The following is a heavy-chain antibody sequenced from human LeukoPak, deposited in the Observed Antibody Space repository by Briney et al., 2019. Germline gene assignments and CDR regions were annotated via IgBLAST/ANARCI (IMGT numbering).Heavy chain of an antibody. J-gene: IGHJ4*02. CDR2: IWYDGRTQ. D-gene: IGHD3-22*01. V-gene: IGHV3-33*01. CDR1: GFTFSTYG. CDR3: ARGEYYHESSGYPNY. Sequence: PGGSLRLSCAASGFTFSTYGMHWVRQAPGKGLEWVAVIWYDGRTQFYAESVKGRFAVSRDNSKNTLYLQMNSLRAEDTAVYHCARGEYYHESSGYPNYWGQGTLVTASS.